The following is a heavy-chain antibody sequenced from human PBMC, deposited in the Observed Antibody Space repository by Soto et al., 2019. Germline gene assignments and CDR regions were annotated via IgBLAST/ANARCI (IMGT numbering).Heavy chain of an antibody. Sequence: GASVKVSCKASGYTFTSYGISWVRQAPGQGLEWMGWISAYNGNTNYAQKLQGRVTMTTDTSTSTAYMELRSLRSDNTAVYYCARMPDCSGGSCYSVFDPWGQGTLVTVSS. J-gene: IGHJ5*02. V-gene: IGHV1-18*01. CDR3: ARMPDCSGGSCYSVFDP. CDR2: ISAYNGNT. D-gene: IGHD2-15*01. CDR1: GYTFTSYG.